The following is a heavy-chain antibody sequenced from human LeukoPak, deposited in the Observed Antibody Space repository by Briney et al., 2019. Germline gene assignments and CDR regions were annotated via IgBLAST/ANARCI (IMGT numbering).Heavy chain of an antibody. Sequence: SETLSLTCTVSGGSISSGGYYWSWIRQHPGKGLEWIGYIYYSGSTYYNPALKSRVTISVDTSKKQFSLKLSSVTAADTAVYYCARAHITMIVGAWGQGTLVTVSS. D-gene: IGHD3-22*01. CDR2: IYYSGST. CDR1: GGSISSGGYY. V-gene: IGHV4-31*03. CDR3: ARAHITMIVGA. J-gene: IGHJ5*02.